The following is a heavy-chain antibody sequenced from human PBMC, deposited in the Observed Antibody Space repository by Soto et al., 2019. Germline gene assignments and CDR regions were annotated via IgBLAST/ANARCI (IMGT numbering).Heavy chain of an antibody. CDR1: GDSLSSYY. J-gene: IGHJ5*02. D-gene: IGHD2-2*01. CDR2: VFDTGST. Sequence: QAQLQESGPGLVKPSETLSLTCTVSGDSLSSYYWSWIRQPPGKGLEWIGCVFDTGSTDYNPALKSRVTISVDTSKNQFSLRLTSVTAADTAVYYCARGPIVVLQAAWFDPWGQGTLVTVSS. CDR3: ARGPIVVLQAAWFDP. V-gene: IGHV4-59*01.